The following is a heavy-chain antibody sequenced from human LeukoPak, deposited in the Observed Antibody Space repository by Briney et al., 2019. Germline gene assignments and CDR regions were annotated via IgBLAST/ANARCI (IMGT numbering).Heavy chain of an antibody. CDR1: GGTFSSYT. CDR2: IIPILGIA. Sequence: ASLKVSCKASGGTFSSYTISWVRQAPGQGLEWMGRIIPILGIANYAQKFQGRVTITADKSTSTAYMELSSLRSEDTAVYYCARDSRGVTTVVPFDYWGQGTLVTVSS. V-gene: IGHV1-69*02. D-gene: IGHD4-23*01. CDR3: ARDSRGVTTVVPFDY. J-gene: IGHJ4*02.